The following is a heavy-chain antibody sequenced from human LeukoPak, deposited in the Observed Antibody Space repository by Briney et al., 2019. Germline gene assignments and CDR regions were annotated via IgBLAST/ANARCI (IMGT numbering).Heavy chain of an antibody. V-gene: IGHV3-21*01. CDR3: ARGMAVAGTRGDY. J-gene: IGHJ4*02. D-gene: IGHD6-19*01. CDR1: GFTFSSYS. Sequence: GGSLSLSCAASGFTFSSYSTNWVRQAPGEGLEWVSSISSSSSYIYYADSVKGRFTISRDNAKNSLYLQMNSLRAEDTAVYYCARGMAVAGTRGDYWGQGPLVTVSS. CDR2: ISSSSSYI.